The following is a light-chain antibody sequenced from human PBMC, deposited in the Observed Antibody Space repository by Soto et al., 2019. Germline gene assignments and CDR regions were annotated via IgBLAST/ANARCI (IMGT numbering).Light chain of an antibody. CDR1: NIGSKS. CDR2: YDS. CDR3: QVWDSSSDRAV. V-gene: IGLV3-21*04. Sequence: SYELTQPPSVSVAPGKTARITCGGNNIGSKSVHWYQQKPGQAPVLVIYYDSDRPSGIPERFSSSNSGNTATLTISRVEAGDEADYYCQVWDSSSDRAVFGGGTKLTVL. J-gene: IGLJ2*01.